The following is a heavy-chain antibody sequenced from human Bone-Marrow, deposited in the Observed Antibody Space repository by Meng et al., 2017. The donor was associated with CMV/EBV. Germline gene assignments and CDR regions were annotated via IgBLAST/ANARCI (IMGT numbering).Heavy chain of an antibody. V-gene: IGHV3-74*01. CDR2: ISSDGSRT. J-gene: IGHJ3*02. D-gene: IGHD3-3*01. CDR3: AREDLNYDFWSGYRTATFDI. Sequence: GESLKISCAASGLTFSSYWMHWVRQAPGKGLVWVSSISSDGSRTSYADSVKGRFTISRDNAKNSLYLQMNSLRSEDTAVYYCAREDLNYDFWSGYRTATFDIWGQGTMVTVSS. CDR1: GLTFSSYW.